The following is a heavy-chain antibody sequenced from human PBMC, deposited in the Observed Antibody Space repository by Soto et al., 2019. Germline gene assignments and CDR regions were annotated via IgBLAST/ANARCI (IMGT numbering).Heavy chain of an antibody. CDR2: MYYSGST. Sequence: SETLSLTYNVSGGSISRSSYYWGWIRQPPGKGLEWIGSMYYSGSTYYNPSLKSRVTISIDTPKNQLSLKLTSVTAADTAVYYCSRRAPEGFDPWGQGTLVTVS. J-gene: IGHJ5*02. CDR1: GGSISRSSYY. V-gene: IGHV4-39*01. CDR3: SRRAPEGFDP.